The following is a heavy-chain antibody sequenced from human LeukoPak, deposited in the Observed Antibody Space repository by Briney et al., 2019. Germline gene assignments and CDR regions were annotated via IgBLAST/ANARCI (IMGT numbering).Heavy chain of an antibody. CDR3: TRDREVSGPDS. CDR1: GFTFRNAW. D-gene: IGHD5/OR15-5a*01. J-gene: IGHJ4*02. V-gene: IGHV3-15*01. CDR2: IKSKVDGGTA. Sequence: GGSLRLSCAASGFTFRNAWMSWVRQAPGRGLEWVGRIKSKVDGGTADYAAAVEGRFTISRDDSENTLSLQMSSLKTDDTAVYYCTRDREVSGPDSWGQGTLVTVSS.